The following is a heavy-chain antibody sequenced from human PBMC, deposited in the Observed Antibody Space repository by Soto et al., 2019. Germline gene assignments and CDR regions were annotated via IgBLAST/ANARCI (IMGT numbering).Heavy chain of an antibody. CDR3: ARRTVTAYWYFDL. D-gene: IGHD2-21*02. J-gene: IGHJ2*01. CDR1: GYSFTSSW. Sequence: EVQLVQSGAEVKKPGESLKISCKGSGYSFTSSWIGWVRQMPGKGLEWMGIIYPGDSDTRYSPSFQGQVTISADKSIGTAYLQWSSLKASDTAMYYCARRTVTAYWYFDLWGRGTLVTVSS. V-gene: IGHV5-51*03. CDR2: IYPGDSDT.